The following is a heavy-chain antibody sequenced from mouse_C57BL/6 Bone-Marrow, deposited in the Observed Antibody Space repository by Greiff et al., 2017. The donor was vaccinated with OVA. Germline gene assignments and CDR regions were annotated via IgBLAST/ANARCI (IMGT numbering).Heavy chain of an antibody. J-gene: IGHJ3*01. D-gene: IGHD3-2*02. CDR3: ARRTAQAPFAY. CDR1: GYTFTSYW. CDR2: IDPSDGYT. Sequence: QVQLQQSGAELVKPGASVKLSCKASGYTFTSYWMQWVKQRPGQGLEWIGEIDPSDGYTNYNQKFKGKATLTVDKSSSTAYMQLSSLTSEDSAVYYCARRTAQAPFAYWGQGTLVTVSA. V-gene: IGHV1-50*01.